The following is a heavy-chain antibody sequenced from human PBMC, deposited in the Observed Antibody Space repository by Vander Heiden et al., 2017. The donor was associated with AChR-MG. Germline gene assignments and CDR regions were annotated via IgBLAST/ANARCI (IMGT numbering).Heavy chain of an antibody. Sequence: EVQLLESGGGLVQPGGSLRLSCAASGFTFSSYAMSWVRQAPGKGLEWVSAISGSGGSTYYADSVKGRFTISRDNSKNTLYLQMNSLRAEDTAVYYCAKDPNLKTTVVTLGGSYWGQGTLVTVSS. CDR1: GFTFSSYA. V-gene: IGHV3-23*01. D-gene: IGHD4-17*01. J-gene: IGHJ4*02. CDR3: AKDPNLKTTVVTLGGSY. CDR2: ISGSGGST.